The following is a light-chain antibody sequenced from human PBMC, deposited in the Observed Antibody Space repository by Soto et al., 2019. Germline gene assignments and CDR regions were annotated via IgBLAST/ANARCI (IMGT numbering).Light chain of an antibody. CDR3: QQYGSSRWT. CDR2: GAS. J-gene: IGKJ1*01. Sequence: EVVLTQSPGTLSLSLGERATLSCRASQSVSSSYLAWYQQKPGQAPRLLIYGASSRATGIPHRFSGSGSGTDFTLTISRLEPEDFAVYYCQQYGSSRWTFGQGTKVEIK. CDR1: QSVSSSY. V-gene: IGKV3-20*01.